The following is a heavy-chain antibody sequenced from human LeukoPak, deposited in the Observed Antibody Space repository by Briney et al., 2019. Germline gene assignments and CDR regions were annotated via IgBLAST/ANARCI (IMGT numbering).Heavy chain of an antibody. D-gene: IGHD3-10*01. J-gene: IGHJ4*02. CDR3: AKDMGYYYGSGSYPPENDY. CDR1: GFTFSRYG. V-gene: IGHV3-30*18. CDR2: VSFEGSNK. Sequence: PGRSQRLSCAASGFTFSRYGMHWVRQAPGKGLEWVAVVSFEGSNKYYADSVKGRFTISRDNSKNTLSLQMNSLRAEDTAVYYCAKDMGYYYGSGSYPPENDYWGQGTLVTVSS.